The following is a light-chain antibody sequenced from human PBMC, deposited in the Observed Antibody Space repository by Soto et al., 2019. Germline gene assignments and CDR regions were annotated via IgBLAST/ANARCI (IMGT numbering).Light chain of an antibody. CDR3: CSYAGSLVV. CDR1: SGDVGGYNY. CDR2: DVS. V-gene: IGLV2-11*01. J-gene: IGLJ2*01. Sequence: QSVLTQPRSVSGSPGQSVTISCTGTSGDVGGYNYVSWYQQHPGKAPKFMIYDVSKRPSGVPDRFSGSKSGNTASLTISGLQAEDEADYYCCSYAGSLVVFGGGTKLTVL.